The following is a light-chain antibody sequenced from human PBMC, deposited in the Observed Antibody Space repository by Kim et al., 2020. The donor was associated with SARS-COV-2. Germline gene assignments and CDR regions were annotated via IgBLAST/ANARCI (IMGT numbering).Light chain of an antibody. CDR1: QGIRND. J-gene: IGKJ4*01. V-gene: IGKV1-6*01. CDR3: LQDNDYPLT. CDR2: ATS. Sequence: AIQMTQSPSSLSASVGDRVTITCRASQGIRNDLGWYQQKPGRAPNLLIYATSTLQSGVPSRFSGSGSGTEFTLTISSLQPEDVATYYCLQDNDYPLTFGGGTKVDIK.